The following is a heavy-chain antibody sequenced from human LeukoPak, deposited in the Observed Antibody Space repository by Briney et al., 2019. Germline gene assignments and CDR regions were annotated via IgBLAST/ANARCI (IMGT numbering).Heavy chain of an antibody. Sequence: PGRSLRLSRAASGFTFSSYGVHWVRQAPGKGLEWVAVISYDGSNKYYADSVKGRFTISRDNSKNTLYLQMNSLRAEDTAVYYCAKDLRAARNTATAPYYYYGMDVWGQGTTVTVSS. CDR1: GFTFSSYG. CDR3: AKDLRAARNTATAPYYYYGMDV. D-gene: IGHD5-18*01. J-gene: IGHJ6*02. CDR2: ISYDGSNK. V-gene: IGHV3-30*18.